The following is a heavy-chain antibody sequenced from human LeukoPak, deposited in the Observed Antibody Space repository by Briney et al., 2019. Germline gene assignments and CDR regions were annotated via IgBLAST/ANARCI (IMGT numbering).Heavy chain of an antibody. CDR1: GFTFSSYA. CDR3: ARLKFRDDGNVRSWGFDY. D-gene: IGHD4-11*01. V-gene: IGHV3-23*01. Sequence: QPGGSLRLSCAASGFTFSSYAMTWVRQAPGKGLDWVSTISHSGVRTYSADSVKGRFTISRDNSKNTVYLQMNSLTVEDTAMYYCARLKFRDDGNVRSWGFDYWGQGTLVTVSS. CDR2: ISHSGVRT. J-gene: IGHJ4*02.